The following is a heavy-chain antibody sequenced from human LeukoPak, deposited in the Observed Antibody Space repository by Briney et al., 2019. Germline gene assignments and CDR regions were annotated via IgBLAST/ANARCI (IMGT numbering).Heavy chain of an antibody. CDR1: GGSISSYY. D-gene: IGHD4-17*01. Sequence: SETLSLTCTVSGGSISSYYWSWNRQPPGKGLEWIGEINHSGSTNYSPSLKSRVTISVDTSKNQFSLKLSSVTAADTAVYYCARSRGTGDGDYFWFDPWGQGTLVTVSS. V-gene: IGHV4-34*01. CDR3: ARSRGTGDGDYFWFDP. CDR2: INHSGST. J-gene: IGHJ5*02.